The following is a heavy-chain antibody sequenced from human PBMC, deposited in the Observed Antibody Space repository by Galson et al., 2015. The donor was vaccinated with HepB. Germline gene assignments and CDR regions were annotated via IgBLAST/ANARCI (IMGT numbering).Heavy chain of an antibody. CDR1: GFTFNSYN. CDR2: ISGSSTYT. D-gene: IGHD2-2*01. J-gene: IGHJ3*02. Sequence: SLRLSCAASGFTFNSYNMNWVRQAPGKGLEWVSSISGSSTYTYYADSVKGRFTISRDNAGNSLYLQMNSLRDEDTAVYYCARQGLPAGIDALDIWGQGTMVTVSS. V-gene: IGHV3-21*01. CDR3: ARQGLPAGIDALDI.